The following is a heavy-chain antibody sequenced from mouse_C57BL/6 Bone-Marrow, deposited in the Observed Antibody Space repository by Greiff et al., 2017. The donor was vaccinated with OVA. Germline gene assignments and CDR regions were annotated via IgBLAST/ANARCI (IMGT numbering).Heavy chain of an antibody. CDR2: ISSGSSTI. D-gene: IGHD1-2*01. J-gene: IGHJ2*01. CDR3: ATLRRRDFDY. CDR1: GFTFSDYG. V-gene: IGHV5-17*01. Sequence: EVQRVESGGGLVKPGGSLKLSCAASGFTFSDYGMHWVRQAPEKGLEWVAYISSGSSTIYYADTVKGRFTISRDNAKNTLYLQMTSLRSEDTAMYYCATLRRRDFDYWGQGTTLTVSA.